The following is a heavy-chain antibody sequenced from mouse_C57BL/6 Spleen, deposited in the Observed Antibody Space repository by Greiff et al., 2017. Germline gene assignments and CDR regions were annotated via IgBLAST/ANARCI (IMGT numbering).Heavy chain of an antibody. J-gene: IGHJ2*01. V-gene: IGHV1-61*01. D-gene: IGHD2-4*01. CDR2: IYPSDSET. CDR3: ASVVYYDYDVGY. Sequence: VQLQQPGAELVRPGSSVKLSCKASGYTFTSYWMDWVKQRPGQGLEWIGNIYPSDSETHYNQKFKDKATLTVDKSSSTAYMQLSSLTSEDSAVYYCASVVYYDYDVGYWGQGTTLTVSA. CDR1: GYTFTSYW.